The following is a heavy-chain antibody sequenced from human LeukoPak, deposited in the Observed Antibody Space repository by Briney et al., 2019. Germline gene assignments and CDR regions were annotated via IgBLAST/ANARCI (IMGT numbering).Heavy chain of an antibody. Sequence: SGTLSLTCTVSGGSISSFCLSWIRQPPGKGLEWIGYIYTSGSTNYNPSLKSRVTISVDTSKNRFSLKLSSVTAADTAVYYCARRLAVALFDPWGQGTLVTVSS. D-gene: IGHD6-19*01. CDR3: ARRLAVALFDP. V-gene: IGHV4-4*09. J-gene: IGHJ5*02. CDR2: IYTSGST. CDR1: GGSISSFC.